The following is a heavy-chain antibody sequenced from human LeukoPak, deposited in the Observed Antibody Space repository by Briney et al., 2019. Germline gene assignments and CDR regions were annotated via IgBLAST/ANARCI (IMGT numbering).Heavy chain of an antibody. J-gene: IGHJ4*02. CDR2: INHGGST. CDR3: ARGGRSGYYIDY. Sequence: PSETLSLTCAVYGGSFSGYYWSWIRQPPGKGLEWIGEINHGGSTNYNPSLKSRVTISADTSKNQFSLKLSSVTAADTAVYYCARGGRSGYYIDYWGQGTLVTVSS. D-gene: IGHD3-3*01. CDR1: GGSFSGYY. V-gene: IGHV4-34*01.